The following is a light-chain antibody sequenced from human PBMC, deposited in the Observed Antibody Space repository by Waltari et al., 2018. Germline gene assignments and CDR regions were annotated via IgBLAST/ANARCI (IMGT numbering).Light chain of an antibody. V-gene: IGLV2-11*01. CDR2: DVS. CDR1: SSDVGGYNH. J-gene: IGLJ3*02. Sequence: QSALTQPRSVSGSPGQSVPISCPGTSSDVGGYNHVYLYQQHPGKAPNLLIYDVSKRPSGVPDRFSGSKSGNTASLTISGLQAEDEADYYCCSYAGSYTWVFGGGTKLTVL. CDR3: CSYAGSYTWV.